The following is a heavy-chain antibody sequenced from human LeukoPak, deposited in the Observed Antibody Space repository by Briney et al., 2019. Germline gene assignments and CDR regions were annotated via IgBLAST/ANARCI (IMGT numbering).Heavy chain of an antibody. Sequence: GGSLRLSCAASGFTFDDYGMSWVRQAPGKGLEWVSGINWNSGSTGYADSVKGRFTISRDNAKNSLYLQMNSLRAEDTALYYCARGNYDSSGYSYYYYMDAWGKGTTVTVSS. CDR3: ARGNYDSSGYSYYYYMDA. J-gene: IGHJ6*03. V-gene: IGHV3-20*04. D-gene: IGHD3-22*01. CDR2: INWNSGST. CDR1: GFTFDDYG.